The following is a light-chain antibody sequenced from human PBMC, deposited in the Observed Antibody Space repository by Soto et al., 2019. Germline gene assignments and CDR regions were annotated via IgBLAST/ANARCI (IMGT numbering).Light chain of an antibody. CDR3: QQRSNWPPFT. CDR1: QSVSSY. CDR2: DAS. J-gene: IGKJ3*01. V-gene: IGKV3-11*01. Sequence: EIVLTQSPATLSLSPGERATLSCRASQSVSSYLAWYQQKPGQAPRLLIYDASNRATGIPARFSGSGSGTDFTLAISSLEPEDFALYYCQQRSNWPPFTFGPGTKVHIK.